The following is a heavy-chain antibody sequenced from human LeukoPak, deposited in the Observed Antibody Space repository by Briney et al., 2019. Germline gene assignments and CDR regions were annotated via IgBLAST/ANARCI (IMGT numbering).Heavy chain of an antibody. D-gene: IGHD3-3*01. V-gene: IGHV1-24*01. CDR2: FDPEDGET. CDR1: GYTLTELS. CDR3: ATTEIWSGYYPPGY. J-gene: IGHJ4*02. Sequence: GASVKVSCKVSGYTLTELSMHWVRQAPGKGLEWMGGFDPEDGETIYAQKFQGRVTMTEDTSTDTAYMELSSLRSGDTAVYYCATTEIWSGYYPPGYWGQGTLVTVSS.